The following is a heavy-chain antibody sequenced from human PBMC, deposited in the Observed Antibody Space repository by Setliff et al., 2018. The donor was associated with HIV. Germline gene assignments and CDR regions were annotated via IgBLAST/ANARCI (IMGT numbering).Heavy chain of an antibody. CDR1: GGSISSYY. J-gene: IGHJ4*02. CDR3: ARGLSFYDPGGFDY. Sequence: SETLSLTCTVSGGSISSYYWSWIRQPPGKGLEWIGYIYTSGSTNYNPSLKGRVTISVDTSKNQFSLKLSSVTAADTAVYYCARGLSFYDPGGFDYWGQGTQVTVSS. CDR2: IYTSGST. D-gene: IGHD3-22*01. V-gene: IGHV4-4*09.